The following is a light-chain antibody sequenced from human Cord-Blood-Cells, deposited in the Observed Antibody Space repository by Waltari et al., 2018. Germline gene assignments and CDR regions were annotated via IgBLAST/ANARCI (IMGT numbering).Light chain of an antibody. Sequence: QSALTQPASVSGSPGQSITISCPGPSSDVGSYNLVSWYQQHPGKAPKLMIYEGSKRPSGVSNRFSGSKSGNTASLTISGRQAEDEADYYCCSYAGSSTFLVFGGGTKLTVL. V-gene: IGLV2-23*03. CDR3: CSYAGSSTFLV. CDR1: SSDVGSYNL. CDR2: EGS. J-gene: IGLJ2*01.